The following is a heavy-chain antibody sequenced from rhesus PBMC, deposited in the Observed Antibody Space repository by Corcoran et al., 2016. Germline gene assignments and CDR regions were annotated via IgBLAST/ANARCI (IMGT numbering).Heavy chain of an antibody. J-gene: IGHJ4*01. CDR3: AKDGIAAGPGFDY. CDR2: IAPSHSRN. Sequence: EVHLVQSGAEVKRPGGSLKSAGKTSGYCVTSYLNSWGRQLPGNGLGWMGGIAPSHSRNRTTPSFHGQVTIPPDKSISTAYLQWNSLKASDSATYYCAKDGIAAGPGFDYWGQGVLVTVSS. CDR1: GYCVTSYL. D-gene: IGHD6-13*01. V-gene: IGHV5-2*01.